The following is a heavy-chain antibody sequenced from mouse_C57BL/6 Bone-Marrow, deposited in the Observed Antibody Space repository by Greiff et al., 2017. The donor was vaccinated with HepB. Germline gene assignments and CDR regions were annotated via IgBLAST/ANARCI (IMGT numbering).Heavy chain of an antibody. J-gene: IGHJ2*01. D-gene: IGHD4-1*02. CDR2: IWSGGST. CDR3: ARPPTPGYFDY. Sequence: QVHVKQSGPGLVQPSQSLSITCTVSGFSLTSYGVHWVRQSPGKGLEWLGVIWSGGSTDYNAAFISRLSISKDNSKSQVFFKMNSLQADDTAIYYCARPPTPGYFDYWGQGTTLTVSS. V-gene: IGHV2-2*01. CDR1: GFSLTSYG.